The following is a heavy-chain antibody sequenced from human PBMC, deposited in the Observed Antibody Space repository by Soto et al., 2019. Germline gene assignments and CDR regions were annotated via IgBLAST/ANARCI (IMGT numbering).Heavy chain of an antibody. CDR3: ARDISPTDYFGGNQDFFDY. D-gene: IGHD2-15*01. CDR1: GFTFSSYS. V-gene: IGHV3-21*01. CDR2: ISSSSSYI. J-gene: IGHJ4*02. Sequence: GGSLRLSCAASGFTFSSYSMNWVRQAPGKGLEWVSSISSSSSYIYYADSVKGRFTISRDNAKNSLYLQMNSLRAEDTAVYYCARDISPTDYFGGNQDFFDYWGQGTLVTVSS.